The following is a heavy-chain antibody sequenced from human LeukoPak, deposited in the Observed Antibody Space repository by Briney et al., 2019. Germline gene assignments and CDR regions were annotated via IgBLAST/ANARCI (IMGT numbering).Heavy chain of an antibody. CDR3: AKGGYGSYYFDY. V-gene: IGHV3-30*18. Sequence: PGRSLRLSCAASGFTFSSNGMHWVRQAPGKGLEWVAVISYDGSNKYYADSVKGRFTISRDNSKNTLYLQMNSLRAEDTAVYYCAKGGYGSYYFDYWGQGTLVTVSS. CDR2: ISYDGSNK. D-gene: IGHD3-10*01. CDR1: GFTFSSNG. J-gene: IGHJ4*02.